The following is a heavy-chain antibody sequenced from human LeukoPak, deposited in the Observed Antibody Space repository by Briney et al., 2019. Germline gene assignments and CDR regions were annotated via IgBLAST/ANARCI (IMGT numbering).Heavy chain of an antibody. CDR1: GFTFSSYA. Sequence: GGSLRLSCAASGFTFSSYAMSWVRQAPGKGLEWVSAISGGGGSTYYADSVKGRFTISRDNSKNTLYLQMNSLRAEDTAVYYCAKTPRWNSSGWYPAYWGQGTLVTVSS. J-gene: IGHJ4*02. CDR3: AKTPRWNSSGWYPAY. CDR2: ISGGGGST. V-gene: IGHV3-23*01. D-gene: IGHD6-19*01.